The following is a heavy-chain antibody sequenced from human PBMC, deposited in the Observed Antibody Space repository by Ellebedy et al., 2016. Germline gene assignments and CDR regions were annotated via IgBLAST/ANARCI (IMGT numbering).Heavy chain of an antibody. CDR3: ARVGSTVSAGPEEDWFDP. D-gene: IGHD3-10*01. CDR1: GYTFTSYY. J-gene: IGHJ5*02. Sequence: ASVKVSCXASGYTFTSYYMHWVRQAPGQGLEWMGIINPSGGSTSYAQKFQGRVTMTRDTSTSTVYMELSSLRSEDTAVYYCARVGSTVSAGPEEDWFDPWGQGTLVTVSS. V-gene: IGHV1-46*01. CDR2: INPSGGST.